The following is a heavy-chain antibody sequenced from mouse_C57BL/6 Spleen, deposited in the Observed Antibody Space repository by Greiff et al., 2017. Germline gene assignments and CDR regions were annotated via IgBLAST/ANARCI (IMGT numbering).Heavy chain of an antibody. J-gene: IGHJ3*01. CDR1: GFTFSDYG. CDR3: ARGEPSSWVFAY. CDR2: ISSGSSTI. Sequence: EVQLVESGGGLVKPGGSLKLSCAASGFTFSDYGMHWVRQAPEKGLEWVAYISSGSSTIYYADTVKGRFTISRDNAKNTLFLQMTSLRSEDTAMYYCARGEPSSWVFAYWGQGTLVTVSA. V-gene: IGHV5-17*01. D-gene: IGHD4-1*01.